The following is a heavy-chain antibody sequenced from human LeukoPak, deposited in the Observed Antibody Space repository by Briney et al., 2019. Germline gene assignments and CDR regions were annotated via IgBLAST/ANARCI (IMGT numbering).Heavy chain of an antibody. CDR2: ISASGSDT. J-gene: IGHJ4*02. D-gene: IGHD2-21*01. CDR1: GFTFSSYS. V-gene: IGHV3-21*01. Sequence: PGGSLRLSCAASGFTFSSYSMIWVRQAPGKGLEWVSSISASGSDTYHADSVKGRFTISRDNAKNSLYLQMNSLRAEDTAVYYCARVFEGTGGFVYWGQGALVSVSS. CDR3: ARVFEGTGGFVY.